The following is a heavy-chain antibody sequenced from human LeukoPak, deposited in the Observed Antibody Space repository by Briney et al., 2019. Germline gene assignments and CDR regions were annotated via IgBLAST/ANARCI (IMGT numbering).Heavy chain of an antibody. D-gene: IGHD3-22*01. CDR3: ARAMDYYDMSGYYYGYFDY. V-gene: IGHV4-38-2*02. CDR2: IYYSGST. Sequence: PSETLSLTCTVSGFSISVGHYWGWIRQPPGKGLGWIGSIYYSGSTYYNPSLKSRVTISVDTSKNQFSLKLSSVTAADTAVYYCARAMDYYDMSGYYYGYFDYWGQGTLVTVSS. J-gene: IGHJ4*02. CDR1: GFSISVGHY.